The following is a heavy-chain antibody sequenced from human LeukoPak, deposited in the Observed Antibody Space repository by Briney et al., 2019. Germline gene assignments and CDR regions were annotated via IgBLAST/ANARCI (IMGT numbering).Heavy chain of an antibody. V-gene: IGHV3-30-3*01. CDR2: ISYDGSNK. D-gene: IGHD4-17*01. J-gene: IGHJ4*02. CDR3: ARETGSAVGSTDFDY. Sequence: GGSLRLSCAASGFTFSSYAMHWVRQAPGKGLEWVAVISYDGSNKYYADSVKGRFIISRDNSKNTLYLQMNSLRAEDTAVYYCARETGSAVGSTDFDYWGQGTLVTVSS. CDR1: GFTFSSYA.